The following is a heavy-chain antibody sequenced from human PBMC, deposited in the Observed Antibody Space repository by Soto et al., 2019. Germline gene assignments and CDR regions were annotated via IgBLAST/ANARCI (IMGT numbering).Heavy chain of an antibody. CDR2: INHSGST. CDR1: GGSFSGYY. V-gene: IGHV4-34*01. J-gene: IGHJ3*02. Sequence: QVQLQQWGAGLLKPSETLSLTCAVYGGSFSGYYWSWIRQPPGKGLAWIGEINHSGSTNYNPCLKSRVTISVDTSKNQFSLKLSSVTAADTAVYYCARGRDDAFDIWGQGTMVTVSS. CDR3: ARGRDDAFDI.